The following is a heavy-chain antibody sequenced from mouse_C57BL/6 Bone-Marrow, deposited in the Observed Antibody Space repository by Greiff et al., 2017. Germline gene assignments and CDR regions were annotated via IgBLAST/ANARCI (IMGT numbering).Heavy chain of an antibody. V-gene: IGHV1-69*01. CDR2: IDPSDSYT. D-gene: IGHD3-2*02. Sequence: VQLQQPGAELVMPGASVKLSCKASGYTFTSYWMHWVKQRPGQGLEWIGEIDPSDSYTNYNQKFKGKSTLTVDKSSSTAYMQLSSLTSEDSAVYYCARIDSSGLFYAMDYWGQGTSVTVSS. CDR3: ARIDSSGLFYAMDY. CDR1: GYTFTSYW. J-gene: IGHJ4*01.